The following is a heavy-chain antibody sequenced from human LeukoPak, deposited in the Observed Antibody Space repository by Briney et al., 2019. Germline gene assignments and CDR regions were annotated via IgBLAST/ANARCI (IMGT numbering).Heavy chain of an antibody. J-gene: IGHJ5*02. V-gene: IGHV1-18*01. Sequence: ASVRVSCKASGYDFDFYGISWLRQAPGQGLEWMGYISAFNGSTHYAQKFQGRVTLTTDTSTYTAYMELTSLRSDDTAVYFCAKDILLPLSVPDPWGQGTLVTVSS. CDR3: AKDILLPLSVPDP. D-gene: IGHD1-14*01. CDR1: GYDFDFYG. CDR2: ISAFNGST.